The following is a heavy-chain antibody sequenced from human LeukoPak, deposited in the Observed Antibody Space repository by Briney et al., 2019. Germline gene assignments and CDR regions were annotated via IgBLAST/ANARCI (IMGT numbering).Heavy chain of an antibody. CDR3: ARDGYDFWSGIDY. CDR1: GFTFSSYW. Sequence: GGSLRLSCAASGFTFSSYWMSWVRQAPGKGLEWVANIKQDGSGKYYVDSVKGRFTISRDNAKNSLYLQMNSLRAEDTAAYYCARDGYDFWSGIDYWGQGTLVTVSS. V-gene: IGHV3-7*01. J-gene: IGHJ4*02. D-gene: IGHD3-3*01. CDR2: IKQDGSGK.